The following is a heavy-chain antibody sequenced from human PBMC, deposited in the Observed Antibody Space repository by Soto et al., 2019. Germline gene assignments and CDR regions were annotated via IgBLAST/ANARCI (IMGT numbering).Heavy chain of an antibody. CDR3: ATERDYKVDTAMADFDY. D-gene: IGHD5-18*01. V-gene: IGHV3-30*03. CDR1: GFTFSSYG. Sequence: GGSLRLSCAASGFTFSSYGMHWVRQAPGKGLEWVAVISYDGSNKYYADSVKGRFTISRDNSKNTLYLQMNSLRAEDTAVYYCATERDYKVDTAMADFDYWGQGTLVTVSS. CDR2: ISYDGSNK. J-gene: IGHJ4*02.